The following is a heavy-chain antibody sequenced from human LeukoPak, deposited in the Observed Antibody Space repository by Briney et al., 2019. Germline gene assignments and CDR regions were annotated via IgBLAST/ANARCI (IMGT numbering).Heavy chain of an antibody. Sequence: GGSLRLSCAASGFIFNNYWTTWVRQTPGKGLEFVANIKEDGSEIFYLDSVKGRFTISRDNAKNSLYLQMNSLRVEDTAVYYCGRSPDGVDNWGQGTLVTVSS. CDR3: GRSPDGVDN. CDR2: IKEDGSEI. CDR1: GFIFNNYW. V-gene: IGHV3-7*01. J-gene: IGHJ4*02. D-gene: IGHD3-10*01.